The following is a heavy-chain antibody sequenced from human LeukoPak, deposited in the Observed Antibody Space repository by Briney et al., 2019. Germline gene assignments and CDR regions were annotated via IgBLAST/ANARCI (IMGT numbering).Heavy chain of an antibody. CDR3: ATDRSVTSGTYYIPSIWFDP. V-gene: IGHV1-18*01. CDR1: GYTFTNYG. Sequence: ASVKVSCKASGYTFTNYGITWVRQAPGQGLEWMGWISPYNGNTKYARKFQGRVTMTTDTSTSTAYMELRSLRSDDTAVYYCATDRSVTSGTYYIPSIWFDPWGQGTLVTVSS. CDR2: ISPYNGNT. J-gene: IGHJ5*02. D-gene: IGHD3-10*01.